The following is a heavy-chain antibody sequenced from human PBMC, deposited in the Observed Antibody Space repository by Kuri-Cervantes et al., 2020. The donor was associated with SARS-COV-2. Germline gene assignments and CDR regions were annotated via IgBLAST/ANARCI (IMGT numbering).Heavy chain of an antibody. J-gene: IGHJ6*02. CDR3: ARPDDPITIFGVVTAGGMDV. CDR2: ISSSSSYI. Sequence: GESLKISCAASGFTVSSNYMSWVRQAPGKGLEWVSSISSSSSYIYYADSVKGRFTISRDNAKNSLYLQMNSLRAEDTAVYYCARPDDPITIFGVVTAGGMDVWGQGTTVTVSS. CDR1: GFTVSSNY. D-gene: IGHD3-3*01. V-gene: IGHV3-21*01.